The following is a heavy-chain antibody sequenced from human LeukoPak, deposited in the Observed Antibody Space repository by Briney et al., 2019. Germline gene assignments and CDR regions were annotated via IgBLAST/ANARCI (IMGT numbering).Heavy chain of an antibody. CDR2: ISGSGGST. D-gene: IGHD3-3*01. CDR1: GLTFSSYA. J-gene: IGHJ5*02. CDR3: ANDLAYDFWSGYYSGLDP. Sequence: GGSLRLSCAASGLTFSSYAMSWVRQAPGKGLEWVSAISGSGGSTYYADSVKGRFTISRDNSKNTLYLQMNSLRAEDTAVYYCANDLAYDFWSGYYSGLDPWGQGTLVTVSS. V-gene: IGHV3-23*01.